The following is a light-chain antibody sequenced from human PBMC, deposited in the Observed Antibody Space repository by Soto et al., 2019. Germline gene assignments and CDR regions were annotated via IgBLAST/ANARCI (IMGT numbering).Light chain of an antibody. V-gene: IGLV2-14*01. J-gene: IGLJ1*01. CDR2: AVS. Sequence: QSVLTQPASVSGSPGQSITISCTGTSSDVGGYNYVSWYQQHPGKAPKLMIYAVSNRPSGVSNRFSGSKSGNTASLTISGLQAEDEADYYCSSYTSSSIDYVFGTGTKVTVL. CDR1: SSDVGGYNY. CDR3: SSYTSSSIDYV.